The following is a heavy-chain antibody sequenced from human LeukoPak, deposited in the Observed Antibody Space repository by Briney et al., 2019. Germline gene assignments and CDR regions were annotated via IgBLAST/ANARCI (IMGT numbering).Heavy chain of an antibody. CDR1: GFTFSSYW. Sequence: AGGSLRLSCAASGFTFSSYWMSWVRQAPGKGLEWVANIKQDGSQKYYVDSVKGRFTISRDNAKNSLYLQMSSLRVEDTAVYYCAKGGMNRFEQWGQGTLVTVSS. CDR3: AKGGMNRFEQ. D-gene: IGHD3-16*01. CDR2: IKQDGSQK. J-gene: IGHJ4*02. V-gene: IGHV3-7*01.